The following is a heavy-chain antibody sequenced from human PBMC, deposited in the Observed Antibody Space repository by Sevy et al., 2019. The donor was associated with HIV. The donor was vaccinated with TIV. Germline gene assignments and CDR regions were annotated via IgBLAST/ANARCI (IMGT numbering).Heavy chain of an antibody. Sequence: GGSLRLSCAASGFTFSSYWMSWVRQAPGKGLEWVANIKQDGSEKYYVDSVKGRFTISRDNAKNSLYLQMNGLRAEDTVGYYCTRDIPPRVFGVVKTSVVDYWGQGTLVTVSS. CDR3: TRDIPPRVFGVVKTSVVDY. V-gene: IGHV3-7*03. J-gene: IGHJ4*02. CDR2: IKQDGSEK. D-gene: IGHD3-3*01. CDR1: GFTFSSYW.